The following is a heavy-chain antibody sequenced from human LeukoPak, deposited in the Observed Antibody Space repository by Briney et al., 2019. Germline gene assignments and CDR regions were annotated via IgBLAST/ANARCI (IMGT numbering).Heavy chain of an antibody. CDR2: IYYSGST. Sequence: PSETLSLTCTVSGGSVSSGSYYWSWLRQPPGKGLEWIGYIYYSGSTNHNPSPKSRVTISVDTSKNQFSLKLNSVTAADTAVYFCASRSPPGETGYFDYWGQGTLVTVSS. D-gene: IGHD2-21*01. V-gene: IGHV4-61*01. CDR1: GGSVSSGSYY. CDR3: ASRSPPGETGYFDY. J-gene: IGHJ4*02.